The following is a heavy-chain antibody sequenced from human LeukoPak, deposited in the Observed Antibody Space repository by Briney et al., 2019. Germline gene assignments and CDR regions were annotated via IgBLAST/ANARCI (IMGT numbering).Heavy chain of an antibody. CDR2: ISGDGGST. CDR3: AKDIRDYYYMDV. V-gene: IGHV3-43*02. CDR1: GFTFDDYT. Sequence: PGGSLRLSCAASGFTFDDYTMPWVRQAPGKGLEWVSLISGDGGSTYYADSVKGRFTISRDNSKNSLYLQMNSLRIEDTALYYCAKDIRDYYYMDVWGKGTTVTVSS. J-gene: IGHJ6*03.